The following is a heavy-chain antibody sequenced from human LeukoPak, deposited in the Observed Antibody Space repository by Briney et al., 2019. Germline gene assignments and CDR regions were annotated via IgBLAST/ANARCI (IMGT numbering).Heavy chain of an antibody. D-gene: IGHD3-10*01. CDR3: ARDWSITMVRGVRYPGRYCMDV. Sequence: SVKVSCRASRYTFTSYYMQWVRQAPAQGLEWMGIINPSCCSTRYAQKFQDTVTMRRDRAKSPVYTELRSLTSEDTAVYYCARDWSITMVRGVRYPGRYCMDVWGQGTTVTVSS. CDR1: RYTFTSYY. CDR2: INPSCCST. V-gene: IGHV1-46*01. J-gene: IGHJ6*02.